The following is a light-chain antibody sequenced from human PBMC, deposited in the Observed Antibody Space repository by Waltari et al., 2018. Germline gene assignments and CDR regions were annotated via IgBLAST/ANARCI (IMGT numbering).Light chain of an antibody. J-gene: IGLJ1*01. Sequence: QSALTQPPSASGSPGQSVTISCTGTSSDVGGYNYVSGYQQLPGKAPKLMISEVTKRPSGVPDRFSGSKSGNTASLTVSGLQTEDEADYYCSSYAGSINPYVFGSGTRVTVL. CDR1: SSDVGGYNY. V-gene: IGLV2-8*01. CDR3: SSYAGSINPYV. CDR2: EVT.